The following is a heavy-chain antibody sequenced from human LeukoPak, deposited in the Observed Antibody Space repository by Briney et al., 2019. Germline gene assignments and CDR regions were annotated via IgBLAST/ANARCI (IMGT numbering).Heavy chain of an antibody. CDR3: ARSVQVAATANYYYCGMDV. CDR1: GGSISSYY. CDR2: IYYSGST. Sequence: SETLSLTCAVSGGSISSYYWSWIRQPPGKGLEWIGYIYYSGSTNYNPSLKSRVTISVDTSKNQFSLKLSSVTAADTAVYYCARSVQVAATANYYYCGMDVWGQGTTVTVSS. V-gene: IGHV4-59*01. D-gene: IGHD2-15*01. J-gene: IGHJ6*02.